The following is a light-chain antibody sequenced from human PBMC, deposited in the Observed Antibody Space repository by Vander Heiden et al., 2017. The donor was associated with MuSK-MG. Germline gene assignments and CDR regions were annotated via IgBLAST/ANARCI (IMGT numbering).Light chain of an antibody. V-gene: IGLV1-40*01. J-gene: IGLJ2*01. CDR3: QSYDSSRSVV. CDR2: GNS. Sequence: QSVLTQPPSVSGAPGPRVTISCTGSSSNIGAGYDVHWYQQRPGTAPQLLFYGNSNRPAGVSDRFSGSKSGTSASLAITGLQAEDEADYYCQSYDSSRSVVFGGGTKLTVL. CDR1: SSNIGAGYD.